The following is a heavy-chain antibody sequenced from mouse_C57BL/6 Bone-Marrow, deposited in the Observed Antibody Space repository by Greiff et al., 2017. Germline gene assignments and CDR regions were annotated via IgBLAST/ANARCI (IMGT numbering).Heavy chain of an antibody. D-gene: IGHD1-1*01. CDR3: VRAKNYYVSSYVWYFDV. V-gene: IGHV1-26*01. CDR2: INPNNGGT. Sequence: EVQLQQSGPELVKPGASVKISCKASGYTFTDYYMNWVKQSHGKSLEWIGDINPNNGGTSYNQKFKGKATLTVDKSSSTAYMELRGMTSEVSAVDYCVRAKNYYVSSYVWYFDVWGTGTTVTVSS. J-gene: IGHJ1*03. CDR1: GYTFTDYY.